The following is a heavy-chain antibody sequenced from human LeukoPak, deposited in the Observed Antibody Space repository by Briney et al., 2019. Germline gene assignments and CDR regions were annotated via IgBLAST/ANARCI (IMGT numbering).Heavy chain of an antibody. D-gene: IGHD4-17*01. V-gene: IGHV3-21*01. Sequence: GGSLRLSCAASGFTFSSYSMNWVRQAPGKGLEWVSSISSSSSYIYYADSVKGRFTISRDNAKSSQYLQMNSLRAEDTAVYYCARTRPTTADAFDIWGQGTMVTVSS. CDR1: GFTFSSYS. J-gene: IGHJ3*02. CDR2: ISSSSSYI. CDR3: ARTRPTTADAFDI.